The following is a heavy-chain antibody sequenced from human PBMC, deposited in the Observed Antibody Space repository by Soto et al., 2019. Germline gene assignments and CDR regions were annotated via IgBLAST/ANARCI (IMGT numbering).Heavy chain of an antibody. CDR1: GDSISSDDYY. D-gene: IGHD4-17*01. Sequence: QVQLQESGPGVVKPSQTLSLTCTVSGDSISSDDYYWSWIRQPPGKGLEWIGYISYSGTTTYNPSIKSRVLFSVDTSKKKFSLKLTSVPAADTAVYYCARSHYYSAYVFDCWGQGTLVTVSS. V-gene: IGHV4-30-4*01. J-gene: IGHJ4*02. CDR2: ISYSGTT. CDR3: ARSHYYSAYVFDC.